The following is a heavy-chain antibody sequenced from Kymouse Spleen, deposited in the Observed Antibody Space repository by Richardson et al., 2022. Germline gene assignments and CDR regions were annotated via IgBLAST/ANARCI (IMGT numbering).Heavy chain of an antibody. D-gene: IGHD1-1*01,IGHD1-20*01,IGHD1-7*01. J-gene: IGHJ4*02. CDR3: ARGNWKMGVDY. CDR2: INHSGST. CDR1: GGSFSGYY. Sequence: QVQLQQWGAGLLKPSETLSLTCAVYGGSFSGYYWSWIRQPPGKGLEWIGEINHSGSTNYNPSLKSRVTISVDTSKNQFSLKLSSVTAADTAVYYCARGNWKMGVDYWGQGTLVTVSS. V-gene: IGHV4-34*01.